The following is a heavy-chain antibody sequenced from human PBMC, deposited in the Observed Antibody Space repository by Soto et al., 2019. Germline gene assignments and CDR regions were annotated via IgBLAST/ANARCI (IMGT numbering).Heavy chain of an antibody. CDR1: GFTFSSYA. D-gene: IGHD3-22*01. V-gene: IGHV3-30-3*01. CDR3: ARVSYYDSSGYYDY. Sequence: PGGSLRLSCAASGFTFSSYAMHWVRQAPGKGLEWVAVISYDGSNKYYADSVKGRFTISRDNSKNTLYLQMNSLRAEDTAVYYCARVSYYDSSGYYDYWGQGTLATVSS. CDR2: ISYDGSNK. J-gene: IGHJ4*02.